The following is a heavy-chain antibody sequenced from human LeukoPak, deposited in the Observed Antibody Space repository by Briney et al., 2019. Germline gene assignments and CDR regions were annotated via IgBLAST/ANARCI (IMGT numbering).Heavy chain of an antibody. CDR3: ARANFLYCSSTTCLFDH. D-gene: IGHD2-2*01. V-gene: IGHV1-2*02. J-gene: IGHJ4*02. CDR2: INPNDGDT. CDR1: GYTFTDYY. Sequence: ASVTVSCKASGYTFTDYYMHWVRQAPGQGLEWMGWINPNDGDTNYAQKFQGRVTMTRDTSISTAHMEVSRLRSDDTAVYYCARANFLYCSSTTCLFDHWGQGTLVTVSS.